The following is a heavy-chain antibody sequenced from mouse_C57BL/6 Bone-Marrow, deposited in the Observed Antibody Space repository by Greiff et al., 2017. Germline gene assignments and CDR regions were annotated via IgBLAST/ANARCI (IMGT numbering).Heavy chain of an antibody. Sequence: VKLLESGPELVKPGASVKISCKASGYTFTDYYINWVKQRPGQGLEWIGWIFPGSGSTYYNEKFKGKATLTVDKSSSTAYMLLSSLTSEDSAVYFCARWGSNVYYYAMDYWGQGTSVTVSS. CDR3: ARWGSNVYYYAMDY. D-gene: IGHD1-1*01. V-gene: IGHV1-75*01. J-gene: IGHJ4*01. CDR2: IFPGSGST. CDR1: GYTFTDYY.